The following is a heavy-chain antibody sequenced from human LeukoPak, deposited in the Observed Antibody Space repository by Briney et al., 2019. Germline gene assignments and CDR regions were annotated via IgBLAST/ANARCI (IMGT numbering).Heavy chain of an antibody. V-gene: IGHV4-59*01. D-gene: IGHD6-13*01. Sequence: PSGTLSLTCTVSGGSISSYYWSWIRQPPGKGLEWIGYIYYSGSTNYNPSLKSRVTISVDTSKNQFSLKLSSVTAADTAVYYCARGYSSSWTRAFDIWGQGTMVTVPS. CDR1: GGSISSYY. CDR2: IYYSGST. J-gene: IGHJ3*02. CDR3: ARGYSSSWTRAFDI.